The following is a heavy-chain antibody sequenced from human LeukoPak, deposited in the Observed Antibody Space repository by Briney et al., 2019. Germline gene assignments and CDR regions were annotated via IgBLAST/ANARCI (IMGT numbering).Heavy chain of an antibody. CDR2: ITGSGDDA. V-gene: IGHV3-23*01. J-gene: IGHJ1*01. CDR3: AKESRGSSPEF. Sequence: GGSLRLSCAASGFTFSNYGMSWLRQAPGKGLEWVSAITGSGDDAYYADSVHGRFTMSRGNSKSTLYLQMSSLRVEDTAVYYCAKESRGSSPEFWGQGTLVTVSS. D-gene: IGHD1-26*01. CDR1: GFTFSNYG.